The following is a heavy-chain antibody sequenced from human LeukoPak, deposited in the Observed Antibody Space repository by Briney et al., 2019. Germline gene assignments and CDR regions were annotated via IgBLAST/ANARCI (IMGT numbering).Heavy chain of an antibody. CDR3: AREGLGHCTSTSCYNWYFDL. V-gene: IGHV4-61*01. CDR1: GYSISSGYY. D-gene: IGHD2-2*01. J-gene: IGHJ2*01. CDR2: IHYNGST. Sequence: SETLSLTCTVSGYSISSGYYWGWIRQPPGKGLEWIAYIHYNGSTNYNPSLKSRVTISVGTSKSQYSLKLNSVTAADTAVYYCAREGLGHCTSTSCYNWYFDLWGRGTLVTVSS.